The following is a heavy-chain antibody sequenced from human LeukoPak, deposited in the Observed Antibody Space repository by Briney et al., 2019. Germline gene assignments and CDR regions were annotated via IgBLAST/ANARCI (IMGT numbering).Heavy chain of an antibody. CDR3: ARDGGYCSSTSCYEGWFDP. J-gene: IGHJ5*02. CDR1: GFTFSSYG. Sequence: PGGSLRLSCAASGFTFSSYGMHWVRQAPGKGLEWVAVIWYDGSNKYYADSVKGRFTISRDNSKNTLYLQMNSLRAEDTAVYYCARDGGYCSSTSCYEGWFDPWGQGTLVTVSS. CDR2: IWYDGSNK. V-gene: IGHV3-33*01. D-gene: IGHD2-2*01.